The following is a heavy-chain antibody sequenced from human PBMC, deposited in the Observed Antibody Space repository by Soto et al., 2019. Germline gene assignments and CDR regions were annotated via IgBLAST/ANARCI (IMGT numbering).Heavy chain of an antibody. Sequence: EVQLVESGGGLVKPGGSLRLSCAASGLTFSSYSMNWVRQAPGKGLEWVSYISSSSSTIYYADSVEGRFTISRDNAKNSLYLQMNSLRAEDTAVYYCARHPERIAEIGWFDPWGQGTLVNVSS. CDR3: ARHPERIAEIGWFDP. CDR1: GLTFSSYS. J-gene: IGHJ5*02. CDR2: ISSSSSTI. V-gene: IGHV3-48*01. D-gene: IGHD6-13*01.